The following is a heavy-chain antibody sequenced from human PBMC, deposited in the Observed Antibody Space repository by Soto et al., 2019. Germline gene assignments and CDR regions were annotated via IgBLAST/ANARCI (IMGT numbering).Heavy chain of an antibody. J-gene: IGHJ4*02. D-gene: IGHD6-19*01. V-gene: IGHV4-30-2*01. Sequence: QLQLQESGSGLVKPSQTLSLTCAVSGGSISSGGYSWSWIRQPPGKGLEWIGYIYHSGSTYYNPSLKSRVTISVDRTKNQFSLKLSSVTAADTAVYYCAKAGGLGAVAADYWGQGTLVTVSS. CDR1: GGSISSGGYS. CDR2: IYHSGST. CDR3: AKAGGLGAVAADY.